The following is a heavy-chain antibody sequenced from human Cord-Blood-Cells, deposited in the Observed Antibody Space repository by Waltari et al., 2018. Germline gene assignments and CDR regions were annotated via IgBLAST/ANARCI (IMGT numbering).Heavy chain of an antibody. V-gene: IGHV4-59*01. CDR1: GGSISSYY. CDR2: LYYSGST. J-gene: IGHJ4*02. D-gene: IGHD3-9*01. CDR3: ARGNDILTGYFDY. Sequence: QVQLQESGPGLVKPSETLSLTCTVSGGSISSYYWSWIRQPPGKGLEWIGYLYYSGSTNYTPSLKSRVTISVDTSKNQFSLKLSSVTAADTAVYYCARGNDILTGYFDYWGQGTLVTVSS.